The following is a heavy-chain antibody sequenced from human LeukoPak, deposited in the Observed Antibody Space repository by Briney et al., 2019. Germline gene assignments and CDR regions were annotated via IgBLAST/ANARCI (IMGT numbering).Heavy chain of an antibody. V-gene: IGHV4-39*07. CDR2: IYYSGST. Sequence: SETLSLTCTVSGGSISSSSYYWGWIRQPPGKGLEWIGSIYYSGSTYYNPSLKSRVTISVDTSKNQFSLKLSSVTAADTAVYYCARGGGNSGDYWGQGTLVTVSS. J-gene: IGHJ4*02. D-gene: IGHD4-23*01. CDR1: GGSISSSSYY. CDR3: ARGGGNSGDY.